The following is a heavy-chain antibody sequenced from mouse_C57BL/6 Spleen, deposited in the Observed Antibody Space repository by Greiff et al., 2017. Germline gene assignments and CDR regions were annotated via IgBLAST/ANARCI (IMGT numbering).Heavy chain of an antibody. V-gene: IGHV1-47*01. CDR3: ARPDSSGYPFAY. CDR2: FHPYNDDT. J-gene: IGHJ3*01. CDR1: GYTFTTYP. D-gene: IGHD3-2*02. Sequence: VQRVESGAELVKPGASVQMSCKASGYTFTTYPIAWMKQNHGKSLEWIGNFHPYNDDTKYNEKFKGKATLTVEKSSSTVYLELSRLTSDDSAVYYGARPDSSGYPFAYWGQGTLVTVSA.